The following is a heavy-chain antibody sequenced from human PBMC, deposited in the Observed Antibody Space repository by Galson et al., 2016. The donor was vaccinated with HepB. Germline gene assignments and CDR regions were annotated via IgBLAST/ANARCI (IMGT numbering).Heavy chain of an antibody. Sequence: SVKVSCKAAGGTFSNCAISWVRQAPGQGLEWMGGIMPLFGAANSAQKFQDRVTITADSTSTVYMELSSLTSEDTAVYFRAREPLIVLVVGSYYFDSWGQGTRVTVSS. D-gene: IGHD2-8*02. CDR3: AREPLIVLVVGSYYFDS. J-gene: IGHJ4*02. CDR1: GGTFSNCA. V-gene: IGHV1-69*13. CDR2: IMPLFGAA.